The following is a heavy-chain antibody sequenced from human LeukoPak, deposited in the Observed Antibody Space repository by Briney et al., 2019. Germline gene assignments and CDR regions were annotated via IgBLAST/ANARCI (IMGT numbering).Heavy chain of an antibody. V-gene: IGHV1-69*05. D-gene: IGHD3-9*01. CDR1: GGTFSSYA. CDR3: ARTYYDILTGYYPWFDP. J-gene: IGHJ5*02. Sequence: SVKVSCKASGGTFSSYAISWVRQAPGQGLEWMGGIIPIFGTANYAQKFQGRVTMTRDTSTSTVYMELSSLRSEDTAVYYCARTYYDILTGYYPWFDPWGQGTLVTVSS. CDR2: IIPIFGTA.